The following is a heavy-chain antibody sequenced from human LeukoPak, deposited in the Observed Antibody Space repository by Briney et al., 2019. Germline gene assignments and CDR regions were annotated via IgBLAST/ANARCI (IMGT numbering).Heavy chain of an antibody. Sequence: ASVKVSCKASGYTITSYYMHWVRQAPGQGLEWMGIINPNGGSTTYAQKFQGRVTITADKSTSTAYMELSSLRSEDTAVYYCASVRQQLVPAYYYYMDVWGKGTTVTVSS. V-gene: IGHV1-46*01. D-gene: IGHD6-13*01. J-gene: IGHJ6*03. CDR2: INPNGGST. CDR3: ASVRQQLVPAYYYYMDV. CDR1: GYTITSYY.